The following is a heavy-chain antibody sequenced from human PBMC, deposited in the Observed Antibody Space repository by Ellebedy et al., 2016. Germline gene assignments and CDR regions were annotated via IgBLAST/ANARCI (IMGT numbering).Heavy chain of an antibody. CDR3: ASTTTPFPRFDY. CDR2: INHSGST. V-gene: IGHV4-34*01. Sequence: SETLSLXXAVYGRSFSGSFFPLVPQPPGKGLEWIGEINHSGSTNYNPSLKSRVTISVDTSKNQFSLKLSSVTAADTAVYYCASTTTPFPRFDYWGQGTLVTVSS. D-gene: IGHD1-1*01. CDR1: GRSFSGSF. J-gene: IGHJ4*02.